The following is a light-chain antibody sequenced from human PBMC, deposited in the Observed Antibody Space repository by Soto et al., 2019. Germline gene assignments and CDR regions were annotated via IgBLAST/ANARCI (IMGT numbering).Light chain of an antibody. J-gene: IGLJ2*01. CDR3: CSYAGSSTHVV. CDR1: SSDVGSYNL. V-gene: IGLV2-23*01. CDR2: EGS. Sequence: QSVLTQPASVSGSPGQSITISCTGTSSDVGSYNLVSWYRQHPGKAPKLIIYEGSKRPSGVSNRFSGSRSGNTASLTISGLQAEDEADYYCCSYAGSSTHVVFGGGTKLTVL.